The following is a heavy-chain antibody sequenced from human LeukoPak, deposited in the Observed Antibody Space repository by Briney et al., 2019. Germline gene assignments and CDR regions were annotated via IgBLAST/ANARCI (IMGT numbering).Heavy chain of an antibody. CDR3: ARGYCSGGSCYYFDY. CDR2: ISYDGSNK. J-gene: IGHJ4*02. Sequence: GRSLRLSCAASGFTFSSYAMHWVRQAPGKGLEWVAVISYDGSNKYYADSVKGRFTISRDNSKNTLYLQTNSLRAEDTAVYYCARGYCSGGSCYYFDYWGQGTLVTVSS. CDR1: GFTFSSYA. V-gene: IGHV3-30-3*01. D-gene: IGHD2-15*01.